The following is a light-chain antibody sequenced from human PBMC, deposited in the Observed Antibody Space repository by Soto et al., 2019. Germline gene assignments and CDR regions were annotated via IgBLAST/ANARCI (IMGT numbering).Light chain of an antibody. CDR1: QSSSRW. CDR3: QHYNNYSA. Sequence: DIQMTQSPSTLSASVRDRVTITCRASQSSSRWLAWYQQKPGKAPKLLIYDASTLESGVPSRFSGSGSGTEFTLTIVSLQPDDFATYYCQHYNNYSAFGGGTKVEIK. V-gene: IGKV1-5*01. J-gene: IGKJ4*01. CDR2: DAS.